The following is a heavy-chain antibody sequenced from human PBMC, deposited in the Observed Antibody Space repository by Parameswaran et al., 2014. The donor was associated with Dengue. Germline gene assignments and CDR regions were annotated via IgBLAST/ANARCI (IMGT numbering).Heavy chain of an antibody. CDR2: ISGSGGST. J-gene: IGHJ4*02. V-gene: IGHV3-23*01. Sequence: GLEWVSAISGSGGSTYYADSVKGRFTISRDNSKNTLYLQMNSLRAEDTAVYYCAKQAYSSSFGYWGQGTLVTVSS. CDR3: AKQAYSSSFGY. D-gene: IGHD6-13*01.